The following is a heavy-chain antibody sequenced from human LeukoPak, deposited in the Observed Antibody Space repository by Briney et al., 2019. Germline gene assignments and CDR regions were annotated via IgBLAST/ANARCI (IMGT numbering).Heavy chain of an antibody. Sequence: GGSLRLSCAASGFTFSSYEMNWVRQAPGKGLQWVSDISSSGTTIYYADSVKGRFTISRNNAKNSLYLQMNSLRAEDTAVYYCARRYCSTTSCLFDNWGQGTLVTVSS. D-gene: IGHD2-2*01. CDR2: ISSSGTTI. CDR3: ARRYCSTTSCLFDN. J-gene: IGHJ4*02. V-gene: IGHV3-48*03. CDR1: GFTFSSYE.